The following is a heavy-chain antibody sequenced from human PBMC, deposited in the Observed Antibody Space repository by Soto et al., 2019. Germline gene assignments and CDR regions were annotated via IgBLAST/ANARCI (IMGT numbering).Heavy chain of an antibody. Sequence: QVQLVQSGAEVKKPGSSVKVSCKASGGTFSSYAISWVRQAPGQGLEWMGGIIPIFGTANYAQKCQGRVTITADESTSTAYRELSSLRSEDTAVYYCARVIAVAGNYYYYGMDVWGQGTTVTVSS. D-gene: IGHD6-19*01. V-gene: IGHV1-69*01. CDR3: ARVIAVAGNYYYYGMDV. J-gene: IGHJ6*02. CDR1: GGTFSSYA. CDR2: IIPIFGTA.